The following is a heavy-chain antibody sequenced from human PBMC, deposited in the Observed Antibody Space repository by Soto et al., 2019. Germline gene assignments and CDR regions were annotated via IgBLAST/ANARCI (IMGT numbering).Heavy chain of an antibody. D-gene: IGHD3-3*01. CDR3: TCYDFWSGTLFDY. Sequence: GGSLRLSCTASGFTFGDYAMSWFRQAPGKGLEWVGFIRSKAYGGTTEYAASVKGRFTISRDDSKSIAYLQMNSLKTEDTAVYYCTCYDFWSGTLFDYWGQGTLVTVSS. V-gene: IGHV3-49*03. J-gene: IGHJ4*02. CDR2: IRSKAYGGTT. CDR1: GFTFGDYA.